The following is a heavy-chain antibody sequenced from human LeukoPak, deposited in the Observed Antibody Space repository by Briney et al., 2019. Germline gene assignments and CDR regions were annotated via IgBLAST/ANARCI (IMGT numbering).Heavy chain of an antibody. CDR3: ARDKSYGDSEDF. Sequence: PGGSLRLSCAASGFTFSTYWMYWFRQAPGRGLVWVSRINGDGTSTSYADSVKGRFTISRDNAKNSLYLQMNSLRADDTAVYYCARDKSYGDSEDFWGQGTLVTVSS. D-gene: IGHD4-17*01. J-gene: IGHJ4*02. CDR1: GFTFSTYW. CDR2: INGDGTST. V-gene: IGHV3-74*01.